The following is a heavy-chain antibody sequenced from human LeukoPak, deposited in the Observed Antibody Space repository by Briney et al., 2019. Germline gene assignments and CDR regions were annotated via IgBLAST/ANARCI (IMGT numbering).Heavy chain of an antibody. V-gene: IGHV1-24*01. J-gene: IGHJ5*02. Sequence: GASVKVSCKVSGYTLTELSIHWVRQAPGKGLEWMGGFDPENGEMIFAQNFQGRVTITADESTSTAYMELSSLRSEDTAVYYCARWGVVPAAIQLSRAHIRNWFDPWGQGTLVTVSS. CDR2: FDPENGEM. CDR1: GYTLTELS. D-gene: IGHD2-2*01. CDR3: ARWGVVPAAIQLSRAHIRNWFDP.